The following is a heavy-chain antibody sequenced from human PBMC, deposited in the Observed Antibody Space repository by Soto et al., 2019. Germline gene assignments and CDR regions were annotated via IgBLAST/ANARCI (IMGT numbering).Heavy chain of an antibody. V-gene: IGHV1-8*01. D-gene: IGHD6-19*01. CDR2: MNPSTGNT. CDR1: GYTFTSYD. Sequence: QVQLVQSGAEVKKPGASVKVSCKASGYTFTSYDIIWVRQATGQGLEWMGWMNPSTGNTDSAEKFQGRLTMTRNTTISTFYMELSSLSFEDTSVYYCARGRIIVAGGFDPWGQGTLLTVSS. CDR3: ARGRIIVAGGFDP. J-gene: IGHJ5*02.